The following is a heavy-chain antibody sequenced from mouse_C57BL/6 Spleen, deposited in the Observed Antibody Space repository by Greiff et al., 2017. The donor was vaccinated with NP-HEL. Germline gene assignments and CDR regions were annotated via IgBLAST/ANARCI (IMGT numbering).Heavy chain of an antibody. J-gene: IGHJ4*01. CDR2: IWSDGST. CDR1: GFSLTSYG. V-gene: IGHV2-6-1*01. Sequence: VQLVESGPGLVAPSQSLSITCTVSGFSLTSYGVHWVRQPPGKGLEWLVVIWSDGSTTYNSALKSRLSISKDNSKSQVFLKMNSLQTDDTAMYYCARQGITTVVAKDYAMDYWGQGTSVTVSS. D-gene: IGHD1-1*01. CDR3: ARQGITTVVAKDYAMDY.